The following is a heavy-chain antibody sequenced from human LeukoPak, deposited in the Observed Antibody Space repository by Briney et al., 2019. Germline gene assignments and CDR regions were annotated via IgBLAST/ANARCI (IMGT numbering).Heavy chain of an antibody. CDR1: GYTFTGYY. V-gene: IGHV1-2*02. J-gene: IGHJ4*02. Sequence: ASVKVSCKASGYTFTGYYMHWVRQAPGQGLEWKGWINPNSGGTNYAQKFQGRVTMTRDTSISTAYMELSRLRSDDTAVYYCARSYDYGDYADPYYFDYWGQGTLVTVSS. CDR3: ARSYDYGDYADPYYFDY. D-gene: IGHD4-17*01. CDR2: INPNSGGT.